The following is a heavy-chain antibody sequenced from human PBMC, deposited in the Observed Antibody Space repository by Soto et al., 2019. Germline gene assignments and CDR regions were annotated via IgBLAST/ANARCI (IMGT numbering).Heavy chain of an antibody. CDR1: GYTFTSYG. J-gene: IGHJ6*02. D-gene: IGHD3-10*01. CDR3: ARVLGGSGTNYYYYYGMDV. CDR2: NSAYNGNT. V-gene: IGHV1-18*01. Sequence: GASVKVSCKASGYTFTSYGISWVRQAPGQGLEWMGWNSAYNGNTNYAQKLQGRVTMTTDTSTSTAYMELRSLRSDDTAVYYCARVLGGSGTNYYYYYGMDVWGQGTTVTVS.